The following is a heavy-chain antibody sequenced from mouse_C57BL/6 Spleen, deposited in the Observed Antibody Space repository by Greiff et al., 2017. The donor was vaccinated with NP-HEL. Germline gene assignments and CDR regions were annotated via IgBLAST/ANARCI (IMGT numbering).Heavy chain of an antibody. D-gene: IGHD1-1*01. CDR2: IYWDDDK. V-gene: IGHV8-12*01. J-gene: IGHJ4*01. CDR1: GFSLSTSGMG. Sequence: QVTLKVCGPGILQSSQTLSLTCSFSGFSLSTSGMGVSWIRQPSGKGLEWLAHIYWDDDKRYNPSLKSRLTISKDTSRNQVFLKITSVDTADTATYYCAREFPYYYGSLYAMDYWGQGTSVTVSS. CDR3: AREFPYYYGSLYAMDY.